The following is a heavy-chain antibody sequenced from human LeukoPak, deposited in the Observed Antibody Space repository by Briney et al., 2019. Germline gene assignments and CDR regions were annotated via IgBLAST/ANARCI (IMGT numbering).Heavy chain of an antibody. Sequence: ASVKVSCKASGYTFTSYGISWVRQAPGQGLEWMGWISAYNGNTNYAKKLQGRVTMTTDTSTSTAYMELRSLRSDDTAVYYCARDHCSSTSCNTDYYYYYYGMDVWGQGTTVTVSS. CDR3: ARDHCSSTSCNTDYYYYYYGMDV. CDR1: GYTFTSYG. CDR2: ISAYNGNT. D-gene: IGHD2-2*01. J-gene: IGHJ6*02. V-gene: IGHV1-18*01.